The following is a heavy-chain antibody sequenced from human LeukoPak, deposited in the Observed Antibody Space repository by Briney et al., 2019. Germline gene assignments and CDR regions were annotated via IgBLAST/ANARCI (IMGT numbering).Heavy chain of an antibody. Sequence: GGSLRLSCAASGFTFSSYSMNWVRQAPGKGLEWVSSISRSSSYIYYADSMKGRFTISRDNAKNSLFMQMTSLRAEDTAVYYCVYYLVGAKRSFDYWGQGTLVTVSS. CDR3: VYYLVGAKRSFDY. J-gene: IGHJ4*02. CDR2: ISRSSSYI. D-gene: IGHD1-26*01. CDR1: GFTFSSYS. V-gene: IGHV3-21*01.